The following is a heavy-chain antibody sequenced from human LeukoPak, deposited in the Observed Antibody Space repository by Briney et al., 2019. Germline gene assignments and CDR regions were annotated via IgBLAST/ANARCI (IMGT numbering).Heavy chain of an antibody. Sequence: SETLSLTCTVSGYSISSGYYWGWIRQPPGKGLEWIGSIYHSGSTNYNPSLKSRVTISVDTSKNQFSLKLSSVTAADTAVYYCAMGPTLYYYDSSGQFDYWGQGTLVTVSS. J-gene: IGHJ4*02. CDR1: GYSISSGYY. D-gene: IGHD3-22*01. V-gene: IGHV4-38-2*02. CDR2: IYHSGST. CDR3: AMGPTLYYYDSSGQFDY.